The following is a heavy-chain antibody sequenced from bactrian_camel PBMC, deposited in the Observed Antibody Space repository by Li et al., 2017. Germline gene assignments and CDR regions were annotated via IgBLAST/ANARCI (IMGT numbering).Heavy chain of an antibody. D-gene: IGHD6*01. CDR2: ITSLPSLFRAA. CDR3: AEGRGSRGEHCYSLNY. V-gene: IGHV3S40*01. J-gene: IGHJ4*01. Sequence: DVQLVESGGGLVQPGESLRLSCVASGITFSRHDMSWVRQAPGKEVEWVAGITSLPSLFRAASYADSVKGRFTISRDNAKDTLYLQMNSLKIEDTAVYYCAEGRGSRGEHCYSLNYWGQGTQVTVS. CDR1: GITFSRHD.